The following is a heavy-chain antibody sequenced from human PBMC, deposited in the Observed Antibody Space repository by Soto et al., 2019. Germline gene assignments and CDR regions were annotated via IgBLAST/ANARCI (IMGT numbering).Heavy chain of an antibody. D-gene: IGHD5-12*01. V-gene: IGHV3-30-3*01. CDR2: ISYDGSNK. Sequence: GGSLRLSCAASGFTFSSYAMHWVRQAPGKGLEWVAVISYDGSNKYYADSVKGRFTISRDNSKNTLYLQMNSLRAEDTAVYYCARSSGYDKYYYYGMDVWGQGTTVTVSS. CDR1: GFTFSSYA. CDR3: ARSSGYDKYYYYGMDV. J-gene: IGHJ6*02.